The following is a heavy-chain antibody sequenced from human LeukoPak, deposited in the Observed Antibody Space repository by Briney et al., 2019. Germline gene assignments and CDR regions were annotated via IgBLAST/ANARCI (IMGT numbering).Heavy chain of an antibody. CDR1: GFTFRTYG. CDR3: ARTVSSSWGFFDS. D-gene: IGHD6-6*01. J-gene: IGHJ4*02. CDR2: VRDDGSTK. V-gene: IGHV3-30*02. Sequence: GGSLRLSCAASGFTFRTYGMHWVRQAPGKGREWMSFVRDDGSTKYYADPVKGRFTISRDNSKSTLYLQMNSLRAEDTAVYFCARTVSSSWGFFDSWGQGTLVTVSP.